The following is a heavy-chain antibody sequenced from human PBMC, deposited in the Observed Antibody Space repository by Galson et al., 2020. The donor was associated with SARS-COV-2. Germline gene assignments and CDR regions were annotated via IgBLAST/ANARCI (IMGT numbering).Heavy chain of an antibody. CDR1: GFTFSSYA. CDR3: AKDSSGGGYDAFDI. Sequence: GESLKISCAASGFTFSSYAMSWVRQAPGKGLEWVLAISGSGGSTYYADSVKGRFTISRDNSKNTLYLQMNSLRAEDTAVYYCAKDSSGGGYDAFDIWGQGTMVTVSS. D-gene: IGHD6-19*01. CDR2: ISGSGGST. J-gene: IGHJ3*02. V-gene: IGHV3-23*01.